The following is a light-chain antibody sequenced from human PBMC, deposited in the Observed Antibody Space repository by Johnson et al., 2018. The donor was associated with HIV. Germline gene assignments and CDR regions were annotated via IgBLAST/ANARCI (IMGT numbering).Light chain of an antibody. J-gene: IGLJ1*01. Sequence: QSVLTQPPSVSAAPGQKVTISCSGSNSNIGNNYVSWYQQLPGTAPKLLIYDNNQRSSGIPDRFSGSKSATSATLGITGLQTGDEADYYCGTWDSSLSVYVFGSGTKVTVL. CDR1: NSNIGNNY. CDR3: GTWDSSLSVYV. V-gene: IGLV1-51*01. CDR2: DNN.